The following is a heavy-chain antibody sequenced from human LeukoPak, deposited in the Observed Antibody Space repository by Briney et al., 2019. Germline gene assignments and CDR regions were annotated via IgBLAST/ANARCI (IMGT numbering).Heavy chain of an antibody. J-gene: IGHJ6*03. Sequence: GGSLRLSCAGSGFTFSSYSMNWVRQAPGKGLEWVSSISTSSSYIYYADSLKGRFTISRDNAKNSLYLQTNSLRAEDTAVYDWXXXXXAXPTPLSKYYYYMGVWGKGITVTVSS. CDR1: GFTFSSYS. CDR3: XXXXXAXPTPLSKYYYYMGV. CDR2: ISTSSSYI. V-gene: IGHV3-21*01.